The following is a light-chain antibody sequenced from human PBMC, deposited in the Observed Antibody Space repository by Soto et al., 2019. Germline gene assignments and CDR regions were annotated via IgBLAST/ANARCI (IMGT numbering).Light chain of an antibody. V-gene: IGLV1-40*01. CDR2: GNN. J-gene: IGLJ1*01. CDR3: QSFDSSLSGYV. CDR1: SSNIGAGYD. Sequence: QSVLTQPPSVSGAPGQRVTISCTGSSSNIGAGYDVHWYQQVPGTAPKLLIFGNNNRPSGVHDRFSGSKSGTSASLAITGLQAEDEAYYYCQSFDSSLSGYVFGAGTKLTVL.